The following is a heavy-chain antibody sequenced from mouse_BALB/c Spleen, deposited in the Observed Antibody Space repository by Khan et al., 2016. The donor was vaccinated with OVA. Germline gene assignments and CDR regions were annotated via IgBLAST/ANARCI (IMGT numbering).Heavy chain of an antibody. Sequence: VKLLESGAELARPGASVKLSCKVSGYTFTSYTIHWIKERPGQGLEWIVYFNPSNGNTNYNQKFRDKATLTTDKSYTTAYLQLSSLTSDDSAVYNCVRDGAYHRNDGWFAYWGQGTMVTVSA. CDR3: VRDGAYHRNDGWFAY. CDR1: GYTFTSYT. CDR2: FNPSNGNT. D-gene: IGHD2-14*01. J-gene: IGHJ3*01. V-gene: IGHV1-4*01.